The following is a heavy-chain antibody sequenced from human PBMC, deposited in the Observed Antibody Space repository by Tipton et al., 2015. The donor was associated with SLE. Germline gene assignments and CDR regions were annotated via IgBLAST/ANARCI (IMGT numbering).Heavy chain of an antibody. CDR1: GFTVSSNY. CDR2: IYSGGST. CDR3: AREGVGRGSAPAGGFDP. J-gene: IGHJ5*02. D-gene: IGHD5-12*01. Sequence: LSLTCAASGFTVSSNYMSWVRQAPGKGLEWVSVIYSGGSTYYADSVKGRFTISRDNSKNTLYLQMNSLRAEDTAVYYCAREGVGRGSAPAGGFDPWGQGTLVTVSS. V-gene: IGHV3-53*05.